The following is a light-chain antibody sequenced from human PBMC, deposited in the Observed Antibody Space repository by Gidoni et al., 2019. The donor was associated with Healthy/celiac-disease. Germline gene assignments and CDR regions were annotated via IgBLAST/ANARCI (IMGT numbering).Light chain of an antibody. V-gene: IGLV1-40*01. CDR2: DNT. CDR3: QSYDSSLSAVV. Sequence: HSVLTQPPSVSGAPGQRVTISCTGSRSNIGAGYDVHWYQQLPGTAPQLLIYDNTNRPSGVPDRFSGSKSGTSASLAITGLQAEDEADYYCQSYDSSLSAVVFGGGTKLTVL. J-gene: IGLJ2*01. CDR1: RSNIGAGYD.